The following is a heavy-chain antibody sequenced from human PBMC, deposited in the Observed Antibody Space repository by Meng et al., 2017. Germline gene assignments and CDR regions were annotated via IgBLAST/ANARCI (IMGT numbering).Heavy chain of an antibody. CDR2: ISGSGGST. CDR1: GFTFSSYA. D-gene: IGHD6-6*01. CDR3: AKSQLDLDY. V-gene: IGHV3-23*01. Sequence: GESLKNSCAASGFTFSSYAMSWVRQAPGKGLEWVSAISGSGGSTYYADSVKGRFTISRDNSKNTLYLQRNSLRAEDTAVYYCAKSQLDLDYWGQGTLVTVSS. J-gene: IGHJ4*02.